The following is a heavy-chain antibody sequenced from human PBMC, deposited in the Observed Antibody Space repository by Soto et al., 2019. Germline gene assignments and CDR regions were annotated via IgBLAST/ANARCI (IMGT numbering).Heavy chain of an antibody. J-gene: IGHJ6*02. CDR1: GFTFSTYS. Sequence: EVQLVESGGGLVQPGGSLRLSCAASGFTFSTYSLTWVRQAPGKGLEWVSYISGSSSAIYYADSVKGRFTISRDNAKNTRYLQMNGLRDEDTAVYYCARCASGRNYNYYAIDVGGQGTTVTVSS. CDR2: ISGSSSAI. V-gene: IGHV3-48*02. D-gene: IGHD2-15*01. CDR3: ARCASGRNYNYYAIDV.